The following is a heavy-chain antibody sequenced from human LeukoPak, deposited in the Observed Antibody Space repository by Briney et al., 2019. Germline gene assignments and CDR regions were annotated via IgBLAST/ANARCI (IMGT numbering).Heavy chain of an antibody. J-gene: IGHJ5*02. CDR3: ARLGGLGSRRWFDP. V-gene: IGHV4-34*01. CDR1: GGPFSGYY. CDR2: INHSGST. D-gene: IGHD2-2*01. Sequence: SEALSLTCAVYGGPFSGYYWSWIRQPPGKGLEWIGEINHSGSTNYNPSLKSRVTISVDTSKNQFSLKLSSVTAADTAVYYCARLGGLGSRRWFDPWGQGTLVTVSS.